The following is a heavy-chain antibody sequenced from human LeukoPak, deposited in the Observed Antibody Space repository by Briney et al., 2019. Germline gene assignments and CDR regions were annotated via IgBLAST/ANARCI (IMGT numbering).Heavy chain of an antibody. CDR2: IYYSGST. D-gene: IGHD5-18*01. Sequence: PSETLSLTCTVSGGSISSYYWSWIRQPPGKGLERIGYIYYSGSTDYNPSLKSRVTISVDTSKNQFSLKLSSVTAADTAVYYCARLGGYSYGIGQWYFDLWGRGTLVTVSS. J-gene: IGHJ2*01. CDR3: ARLGGYSYGIGQWYFDL. V-gene: IGHV4-59*08. CDR1: GGSISSYY.